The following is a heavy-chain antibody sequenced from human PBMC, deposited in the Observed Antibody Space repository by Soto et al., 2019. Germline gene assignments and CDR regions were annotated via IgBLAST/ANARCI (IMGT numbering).Heavy chain of an antibody. V-gene: IGHV3-11*05. J-gene: IGHJ4*02. D-gene: IGHD2-21*02. CDR3: AASIDCGGDCSDLDY. CDR1: GFTFSDYY. Sequence: QVQLVESGGGLVKPGGSLRLYCAASGFTFSDYYMSWIRQAPGKGLEWVSYISSSSSYTNYADSVKGRFTISRDNAKNSLYLQMNSLRAEDTAVYYCAASIDCGGDCSDLDYWGQGTLVTVSS. CDR2: ISSSSSYT.